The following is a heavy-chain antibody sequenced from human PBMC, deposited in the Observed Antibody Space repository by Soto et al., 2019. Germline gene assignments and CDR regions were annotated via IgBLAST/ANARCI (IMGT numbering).Heavy chain of an antibody. Sequence: GGSLRLSCAASGFTFSTSSMSWVRQAPGKGLEWVSYIRFSSSTIYYADSVQGRITISRDNALNSLFLQMNSLRAGDTAVYYCARGRPFDYWGQGTPVTVSS. J-gene: IGHJ4*02. CDR1: GFTFSTSS. V-gene: IGHV3-48*04. CDR2: IRFSSSTI. CDR3: ARGRPFDY.